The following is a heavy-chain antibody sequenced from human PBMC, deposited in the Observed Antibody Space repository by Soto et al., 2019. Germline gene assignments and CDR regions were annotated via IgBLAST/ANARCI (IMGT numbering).Heavy chain of an antibody. Sequence: PGGSLRLSCAASGFTFDDYAMHWVLQAPGKGLEWVSGISWNSGSIGYADSVKGRFTISRDNAKNSLYLQMNSLRAEDSALYYCTYGSGSYYSMGAFDIWGQGTMVTVS. D-gene: IGHD3-10*01. J-gene: IGHJ3*02. V-gene: IGHV3-9*01. CDR2: ISWNSGSI. CDR3: TYGSGSYYSMGAFDI. CDR1: GFTFDDYA.